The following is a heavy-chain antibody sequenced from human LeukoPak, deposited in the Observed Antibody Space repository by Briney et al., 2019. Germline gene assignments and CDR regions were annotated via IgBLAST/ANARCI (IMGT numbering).Heavy chain of an antibody. J-gene: IGHJ4*02. D-gene: IGHD2-15*01. CDR1: GFTFSSYE. CDR3: ARVGYCSGGSCYSGGTGMDY. V-gene: IGHV3-21*01. Sequence: GGSLRLSCAASGFTFSSYEMNWVRQAPGKGLEWVSSISSSSSYIYYADSVKGRFTISRDNAKNSLYLQMNSLRAEDTAVYYCARVGYCSGGSCYSGGTGMDYWGQGTLVTVSS. CDR2: ISSSSSYI.